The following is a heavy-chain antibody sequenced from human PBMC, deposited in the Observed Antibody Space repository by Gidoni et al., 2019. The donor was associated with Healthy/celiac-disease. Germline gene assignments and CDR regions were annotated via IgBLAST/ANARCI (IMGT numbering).Heavy chain of an antibody. J-gene: IGHJ6*02. CDR3: ARDQDWNYSQDYYYYSGMDV. CDR2: ISYDGSNN. CDR1: GWTGRSYA. V-gene: IGHV3-30*04. D-gene: IGHD1-7*01. Sequence: QEQLVASGGGVVQPGRSLRRSGAASGWTGRSYATHWVRQAPGKGLEWVAVISYDGSNNYYADSVKVRFTISIDNSKNTLYLQMNSLRAEDTAVYYCARDQDWNYSQDYYYYSGMDVWGQGTTVTVSS.